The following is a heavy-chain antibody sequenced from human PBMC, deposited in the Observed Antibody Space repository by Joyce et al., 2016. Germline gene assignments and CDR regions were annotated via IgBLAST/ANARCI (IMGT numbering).Heavy chain of an antibody. D-gene: IGHD6-13*01. CDR2: ISYDANNK. V-gene: IGHV3-30-3*01. Sequence: QVQLVESGGGVVQPGRSLRLSCAASGFTFNSYAMHWVRQAPGKGPEWVAFISYDANNKFYSHSVKGRFTISRDNSKNTLHLQMNSLRVDDTAVYYCAREPLYSSSWSFYFDSWGQGTLVTVSS. J-gene: IGHJ4*02. CDR1: GFTFNSYA. CDR3: AREPLYSSSWSFYFDS.